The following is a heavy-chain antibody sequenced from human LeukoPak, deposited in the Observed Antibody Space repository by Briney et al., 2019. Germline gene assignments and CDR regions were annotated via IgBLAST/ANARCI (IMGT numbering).Heavy chain of an antibody. CDR2: VYTSGIYTSGST. CDR3: ARMEYCSSTSCPDAFDI. Sequence: SETLSLTCTVSGGSISNYYWSWIRQPAGKGLEWIGRVYTSGIYTSGSTNYNPSLNSPVTISVDKSKNQFSLKLTSVTAADTAVYYCARMEYCSSTSCPDAFDIWGQGTMVTVSS. V-gene: IGHV4-4*07. D-gene: IGHD2-2*01. CDR1: GGSISNYY. J-gene: IGHJ3*02.